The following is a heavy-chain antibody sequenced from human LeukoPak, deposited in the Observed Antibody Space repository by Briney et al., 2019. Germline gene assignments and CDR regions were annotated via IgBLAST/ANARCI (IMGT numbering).Heavy chain of an antibody. V-gene: IGHV4-59*01. Sequence: SETLSLTCTVSGGSISTYYGNWIRQAPGKGLEWIGYIYYSGSTNYNPSLKSRVTISVDTSRNQFSLKLSSVTAADTAVYYCARLAGYSSSWALIYYFYGMDVWGQGTTVTVSS. CDR2: IYYSGST. D-gene: IGHD6-13*01. CDR1: GGSISTYY. CDR3: ARLAGYSSSWALIYYFYGMDV. J-gene: IGHJ6*02.